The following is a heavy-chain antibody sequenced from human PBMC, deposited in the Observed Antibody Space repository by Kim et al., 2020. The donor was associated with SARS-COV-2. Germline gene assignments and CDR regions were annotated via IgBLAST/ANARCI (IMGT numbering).Heavy chain of an antibody. J-gene: IGHJ6*02. CDR3: ARAKFDWLLYSYGMDV. D-gene: IGHD3-9*01. Sequence: GRSLRLSCAASGFTFSSYEMNWVRQAPGKGLEWVSYISSSGSTIYYADSVKGRFTISRDNAKNSLYLQMNSLRAEDTAVYYCARAKFDWLLYSYGMDVWGQGTTVTVSS. V-gene: IGHV3-48*03. CDR2: ISSSGSTI. CDR1: GFTFSSYE.